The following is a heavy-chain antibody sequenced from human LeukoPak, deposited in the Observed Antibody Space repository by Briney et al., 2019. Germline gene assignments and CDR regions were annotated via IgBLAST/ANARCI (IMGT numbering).Heavy chain of an antibody. Sequence: GGSLKLSCTSSGFILSSFAMSWVRQAPGKGLEWVSSISSPGGNTYYADSVKGRFTISRDNSNNLVYLQMNSLRAEDTAVYYCAKTRNGYTTEYLQHWGQGTLVTVSS. J-gene: IGHJ1*01. CDR3: AKTRNGYTTEYLQH. D-gene: IGHD5-24*01. V-gene: IGHV3-23*01. CDR1: GFILSSFA. CDR2: ISSPGGNT.